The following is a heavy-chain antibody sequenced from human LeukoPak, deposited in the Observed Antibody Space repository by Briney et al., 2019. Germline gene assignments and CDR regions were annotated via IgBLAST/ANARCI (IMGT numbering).Heavy chain of an antibody. CDR1: GFTFSDYY. CDR3: ARDFYGDYFMDV. V-gene: IGHV3-11*01. D-gene: IGHD4-17*01. Sequence: PGGSLRLSCAASGFTFSDYYMSWIRQAPGKGLGWVSYIRSSGSTIYYADSVKGRFTISRDNAKNSLYLQMNSLRAEDTAVYYCARDFYGDYFMDVWGKGTTVTISS. J-gene: IGHJ6*03. CDR2: IRSSGSTI.